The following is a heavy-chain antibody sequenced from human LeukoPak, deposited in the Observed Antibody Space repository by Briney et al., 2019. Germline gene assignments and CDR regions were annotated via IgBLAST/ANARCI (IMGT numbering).Heavy chain of an antibody. V-gene: IGHV1-69*04. CDR2: IIPILGIA. Sequence: SVKVSCKASGGTFSSYAISWVRQAPGQGLEWMGRIIPILGIANYAQKFQGRVTITADKSTSTAYMELSSLRSEDTAVYYCARCSIYYDSSGYIDYWGQGTLVTVSS. D-gene: IGHD3-22*01. CDR1: GGTFSSYA. CDR3: ARCSIYYDSSGYIDY. J-gene: IGHJ4*02.